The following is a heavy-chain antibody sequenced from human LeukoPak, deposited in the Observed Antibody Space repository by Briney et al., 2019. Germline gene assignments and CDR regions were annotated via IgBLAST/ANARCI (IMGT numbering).Heavy chain of an antibody. Sequence: ASVKVSCKAFGYTFTSNYMHWVRQAPGQGPEWMGVISPSGGSTTYAQKFQGRVTMTTDTSTSTAYMELRSLRSDDTAVYYCARVAVPAAMLNYYYYYMDVWGKGTTVTISS. V-gene: IGHV1-46*01. D-gene: IGHD2-2*01. CDR1: GYTFTSNY. J-gene: IGHJ6*03. CDR2: ISPSGGST. CDR3: ARVAVPAAMLNYYYYYMDV.